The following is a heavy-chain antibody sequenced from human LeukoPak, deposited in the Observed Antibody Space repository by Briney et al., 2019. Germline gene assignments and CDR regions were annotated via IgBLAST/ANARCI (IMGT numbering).Heavy chain of an antibody. Sequence: GGSQTLSCAASGSTFNSYATSWVRQAPGKGLEWVSAIIGSGGRTYYADPVKGRFTISRDNSKHTLYLQMNSLRAEHAGVYFCAKVHAGTCFDYWGQGTLGTVSS. CDR1: GSTFNSYA. CDR3: AKVHAGTCFDY. J-gene: IGHJ4*02. V-gene: IGHV3-23*01. CDR2: IIGSGGRT. D-gene: IGHD6-13*01.